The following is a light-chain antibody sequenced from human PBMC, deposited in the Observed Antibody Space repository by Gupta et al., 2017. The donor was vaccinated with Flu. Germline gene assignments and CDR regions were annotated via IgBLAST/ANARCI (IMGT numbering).Light chain of an antibody. CDR3: MQGLKTPQT. J-gene: IGKJ1*01. CDR1: QSLLDSNGFNY. V-gene: IGKV2-28*01. Sequence: ISGRSSQSLLDSNGFNYLDWYVQKSGQSPQLLIYWGSIRASGVPDRFSGSGSGTDFTLRINRVEAEDVGVYYCMQGLKTPQTFGQGTKVEIK. CDR2: WGS.